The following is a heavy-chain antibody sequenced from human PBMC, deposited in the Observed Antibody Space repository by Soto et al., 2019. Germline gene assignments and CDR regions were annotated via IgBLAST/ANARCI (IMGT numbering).Heavy chain of an antibody. D-gene: IGHD2-8*01. CDR2: MNPNNNNT. CDR3: ARGPHPYFNDY. V-gene: IGHV1-8*01. J-gene: IGHJ4*02. Sequence: QVQLVQSGAEVKKPGASVKVSCKASGYTFTSYDINWVRQATGQGLEWMGWMNPNNNNTGYAQKFQGRVTMTRNTSISTXXXELSSLGSEDTAVYYCARGPHPYFNDYWGQGTLVTVSS. CDR1: GYTFTSYD.